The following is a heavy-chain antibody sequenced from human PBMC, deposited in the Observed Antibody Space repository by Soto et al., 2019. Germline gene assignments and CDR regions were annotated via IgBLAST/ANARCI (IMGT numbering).Heavy chain of an antibody. CDR1: GYTFSAYS. CDR3: ARDNGYYDI. D-gene: IGHD3-16*01. CDR2: ISTYSGNT. J-gene: IGHJ4*02. Sequence: ASVKVSCKTSGYTFSAYSINWVRQAPGLGLEWMAWISTYSGNTHYAERVQGRVTVTLDKSARTAFMEMRGLTSDDTAVYFCARDNGYYDIWGQGTLVTVSS. V-gene: IGHV1-18*04.